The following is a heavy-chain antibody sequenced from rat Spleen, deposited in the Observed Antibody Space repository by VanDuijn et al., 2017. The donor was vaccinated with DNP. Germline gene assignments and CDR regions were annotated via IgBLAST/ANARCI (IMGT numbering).Heavy chain of an antibody. V-gene: IGHV2S12*01. Sequence: QVQLKESGPGLVQPSQTLSLTCTVSGFSLTKYGISWVRQPPGKGLEWIVAISSGGSSYFNSALKSRLSISRDTSTSQVFLKMNSLQTEDTAMYFCARYYGYNYYAMDAWGQGTSVTVSS. CDR1: GFSLTKYG. D-gene: IGHD1-9*01. CDR2: ISSGGSS. CDR3: ARYYGYNYYAMDA. J-gene: IGHJ4*01.